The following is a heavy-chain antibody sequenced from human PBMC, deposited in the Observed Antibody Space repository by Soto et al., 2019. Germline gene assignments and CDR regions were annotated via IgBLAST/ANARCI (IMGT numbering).Heavy chain of an antibody. CDR2: INHSGST. V-gene: IGHV4-34*01. CDR1: GGSFSGYY. D-gene: IGHD4-17*01. CDR3: AENDYGEFDY. Sequence: SETLSLPCAVYGGSFSGYYWSWIRQPPGKGLEWIGEINHSGSTNYNPSLKSRVTLSVDTSKNQFSLKLSSVTAADTAVYYCAENDYGEFDYWGQGTLVTVSS. J-gene: IGHJ4*02.